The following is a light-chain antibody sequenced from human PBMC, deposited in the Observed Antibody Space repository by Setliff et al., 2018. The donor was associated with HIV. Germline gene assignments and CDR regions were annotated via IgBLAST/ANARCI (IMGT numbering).Light chain of an antibody. CDR2: RNN. V-gene: IGLV1-47*01. CDR3: AAWDDSLSGV. J-gene: IGLJ3*02. Sequence: VLTQPPSASGTPGQRVTISCSGSSSNIGSNYVYWYQQLPGTAPKLLIYRNNQRPSGVPDRFSGSKSGTSASLAISGLRSEDEADYYCAAWDDSLSGVFGGGTQLTVL. CDR1: SSNIGSNY.